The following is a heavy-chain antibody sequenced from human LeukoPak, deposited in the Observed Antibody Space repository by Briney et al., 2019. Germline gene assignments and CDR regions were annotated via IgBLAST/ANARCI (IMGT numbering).Heavy chain of an antibody. J-gene: IGHJ5*02. CDR3: ARDTWIQPNWFDP. CDR2: IIPILGIA. D-gene: IGHD5-18*01. V-gene: IGHV1-69*04. CDR1: GGTFSSYA. Sequence: SVTVSCTASGGTFSSYAISWVRQAPGQGLEWMGRIIPILGIANYAQKFQGRVTITADKSTSTAYMELSSLRSEDTAVYYCARDTWIQPNWFDPWGQGTLVTVSS.